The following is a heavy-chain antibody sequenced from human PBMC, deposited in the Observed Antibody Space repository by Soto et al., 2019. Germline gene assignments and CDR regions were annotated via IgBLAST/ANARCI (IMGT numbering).Heavy chain of an antibody. Sequence: XETLSLICTVSGGSISSYYWSWIRQPPGKGLEWIGYIYYSGSTNYNPSLKSRVTISVDTSKNQFSLKLSSVTAADTAVYYCARLVRGDYNFDYCGRGTLVTVSS. V-gene: IGHV4-59*01. CDR2: IYYSGST. CDR3: ARLVRGDYNFDY. J-gene: IGHJ4*02. CDR1: GGSISSYY. D-gene: IGHD4-17*01.